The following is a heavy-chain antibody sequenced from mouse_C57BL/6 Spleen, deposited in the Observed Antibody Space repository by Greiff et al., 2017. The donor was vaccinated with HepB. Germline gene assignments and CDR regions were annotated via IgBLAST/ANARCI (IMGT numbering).Heavy chain of an antibody. Sequence: VQLQQSGAELARPGASVKMSCKASGYTFTSYTMHWVKQRPGQGLEWIGYINPSSGYTKYNQKFKDKATLTADKSSSTAYMQLSSLTSEDSAVYYWARRGGCYYEDWYFDVWGTGTTVTVSS. D-gene: IGHD1-1*01. J-gene: IGHJ1*03. V-gene: IGHV1-4*01. CDR2: INPSSGYT. CDR3: ARRGGCYYEDWYFDV. CDR1: GYTFTSYT.